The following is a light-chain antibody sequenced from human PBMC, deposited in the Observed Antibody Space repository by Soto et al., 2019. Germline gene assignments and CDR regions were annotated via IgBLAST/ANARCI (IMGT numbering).Light chain of an antibody. J-gene: IGKJ4*01. CDR2: GAS. Sequence: EIVLTQSPGTLSLSPGERATLSCRASQSVNIYLAWYQQKPGQAPRLLIFGASYRATGIPARFSGSGSGTEFNLTISSLQSEDFAVYFCQQYDDWLRLTFGGGTKVDIK. V-gene: IGKV3D-15*01. CDR3: QQYDDWLRLT. CDR1: QSVNIY.